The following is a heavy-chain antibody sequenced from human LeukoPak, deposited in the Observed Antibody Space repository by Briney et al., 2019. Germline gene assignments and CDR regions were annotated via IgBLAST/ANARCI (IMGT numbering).Heavy chain of an antibody. CDR2: IYTSGST. Sequence: SSETLSLTCTVSGGSISSGSYYWSWIRQPAGKGLEWIGRIYTSGSTNYNPSLKSQVTISVDTSKNQFSLKLSSVTAADTAVYYCAGTAMVRGFDYWGQGTLVTVSS. J-gene: IGHJ4*02. D-gene: IGHD5-18*01. CDR3: AGTAMVRGFDY. V-gene: IGHV4-61*02. CDR1: GGSISSGSYY.